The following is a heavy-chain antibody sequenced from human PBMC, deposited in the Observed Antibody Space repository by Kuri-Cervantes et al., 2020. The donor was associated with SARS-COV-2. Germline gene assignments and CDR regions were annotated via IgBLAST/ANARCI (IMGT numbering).Heavy chain of an antibody. Sequence: GESLKISCAASGFTVSSNYMSWVRQAPGKGLEWVAFIRYDGSNKYYADSVKGRFTISRDNPKNTLYLQMNSLRAEDTAVYYCAKDYVKWFGECYFDYWGQGTLVTVSS. D-gene: IGHD3-10*01. V-gene: IGHV3-30*02. J-gene: IGHJ4*02. CDR1: GFTVSSNY. CDR3: AKDYVKWFGECYFDY. CDR2: IRYDGSNK.